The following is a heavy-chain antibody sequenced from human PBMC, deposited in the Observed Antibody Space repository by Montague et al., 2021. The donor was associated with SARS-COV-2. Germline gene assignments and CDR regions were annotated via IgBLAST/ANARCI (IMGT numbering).Heavy chain of an antibody. D-gene: IGHD6-13*01. J-gene: IGHJ6*02. V-gene: IGHV4-34*01. CDR1: GGSFSGYY. CDR3: ARGRGTALFRRVYFGMDV. Sequence: SETLSLTCAVYGGSFSGYYWSGIRQPPGKGLEWIGEINQSGSTNYNPSLKSRVTISVDTSKNQFSLKLSSVTAADTAVYYCARGRGTALFRRVYFGMDVWGQGTTVTVSS. CDR2: INQSGST.